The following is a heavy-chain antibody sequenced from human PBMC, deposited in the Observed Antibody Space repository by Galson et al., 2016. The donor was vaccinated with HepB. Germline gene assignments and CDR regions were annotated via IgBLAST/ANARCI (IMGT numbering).Heavy chain of an antibody. CDR1: GFTFNNYA. Sequence: SLRLSCAASGFTFNNYAINWVRQAPGKGLEWVSSISSTSTYIYYAGSVKGRFTISRDNAKNSLYLQMDSLRAEDTAVYYCARDRGDALDIWGQGTMVSVSS. V-gene: IGHV3-21*01. CDR3: ARDRGDALDI. CDR2: ISSTSTYI. J-gene: IGHJ3*02.